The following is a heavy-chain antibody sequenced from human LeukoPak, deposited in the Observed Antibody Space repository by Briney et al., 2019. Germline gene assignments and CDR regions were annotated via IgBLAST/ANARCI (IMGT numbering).Heavy chain of an antibody. V-gene: IGHV5-51*01. Sequence: GESLKISCKGSGYSFTSYWIGWVRQMPGKGLEWMGIIYPGDSDTRYSPSFQGQVTISADKSISTAYLQWSSLKASDTAMYYCASQNNQYYGFWSGYTTFAFDIWGQGTMVTVSS. CDR1: GYSFTSYW. D-gene: IGHD3-3*01. CDR2: IYPGDSDT. CDR3: ASQNNQYYGFWSGYTTFAFDI. J-gene: IGHJ3*02.